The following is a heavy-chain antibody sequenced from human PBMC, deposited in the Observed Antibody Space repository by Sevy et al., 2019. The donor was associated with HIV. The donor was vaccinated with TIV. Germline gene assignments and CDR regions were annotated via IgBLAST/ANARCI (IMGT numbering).Heavy chain of an antibody. Sequence: GGSLRLSCAASGFTFSSYAVSWVRQAPGKGLEWVSAISGSGGSTYYADSVKGRFTISRDNSKNTLYLQMNSLRAEDTAVYYCAKLEAAADSSGYYSTIYYFDYWGQGTVVTVSS. D-gene: IGHD3-22*01. CDR3: AKLEAAADSSGYYSTIYYFDY. CDR2: ISGSGGST. J-gene: IGHJ4*02. CDR1: GFTFSSYA. V-gene: IGHV3-23*01.